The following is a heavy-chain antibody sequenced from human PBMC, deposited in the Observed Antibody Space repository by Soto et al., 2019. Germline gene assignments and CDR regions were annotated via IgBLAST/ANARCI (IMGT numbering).Heavy chain of an antibody. CDR2: IYYSGST. CDR3: ARALTCSGDSCYNYSDY. D-gene: IGHD2-15*01. Sequence: QVQLQKSGPGLVKPSQTLSLTCTVSGGSISSGCYYWSWIRQHPGKGLEWIGYIYYSGSTYYNPSLKSRVTISVDTSKNQISPKLSSVTAADTAVYYCARALTCSGDSCYNYSDYWRQGTLLTVSS. V-gene: IGHV4-31*03. J-gene: IGHJ4*02. CDR1: GGSISSGCYY.